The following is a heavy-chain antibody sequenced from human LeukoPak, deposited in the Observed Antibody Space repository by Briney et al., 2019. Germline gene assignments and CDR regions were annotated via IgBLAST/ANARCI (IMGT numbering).Heavy chain of an antibody. V-gene: IGHV4-39*07. CDR3: ARDLIGGTQVVAANVPLGA. D-gene: IGHD2-15*01. Sequence: SETLSLTCTVSGGSISSSSYYWGWIRQPPGKGLEWIGSFYYSGSTYYNPSLKSRVTISVDTSKNQFSLKLSSVTAADTAVYYCARDLIGGTQVVAANVPLGAWGQGTLVTVSS. CDR2: FYYSGST. J-gene: IGHJ4*02. CDR1: GGSISSSSYY.